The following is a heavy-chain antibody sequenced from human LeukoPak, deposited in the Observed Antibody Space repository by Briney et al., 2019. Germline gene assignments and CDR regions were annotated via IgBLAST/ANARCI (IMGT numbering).Heavy chain of an antibody. CDR2: IYTSGST. CDR1: GGSIRSGSYY. CDR3: ARASYSYDINGWVPFDY. Sequence: SETLSLTCTVSGGSIRSGSYYWSWIRQPAGEGLEWIGRIYTSGSTNYNPSLKSRVTISGDTSKNQFSLRLSSVTAADTAVYYCARASYSYDINGWVPFDYWGQGTLVTVSS. D-gene: IGHD3-22*01. V-gene: IGHV4-61*02. J-gene: IGHJ4*02.